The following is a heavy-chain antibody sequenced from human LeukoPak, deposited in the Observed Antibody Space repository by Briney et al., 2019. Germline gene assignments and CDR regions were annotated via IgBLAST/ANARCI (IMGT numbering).Heavy chain of an antibody. V-gene: IGHV3-30*03. Sequence: PGGALRLSCAASGFTFSSYGMHWVRQAPGKGLEGGAVISYDGSNKYYADSVKGRFTISRDNSKNTLYLQMNSLRAEDTAVYYCARGPRGYSSGQRDYYYGMDVWGQGTTVTVSS. CDR2: ISYDGSNK. CDR3: ARGPRGYSSGQRDYYYGMDV. J-gene: IGHJ6*02. CDR1: GFTFSSYG. D-gene: IGHD6-19*01.